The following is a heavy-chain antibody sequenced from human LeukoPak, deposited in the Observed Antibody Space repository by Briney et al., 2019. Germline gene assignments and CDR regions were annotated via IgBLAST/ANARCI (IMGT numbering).Heavy chain of an antibody. CDR1: GGSISSSNYY. CDR3: ARGRGSGWYAYYFDY. D-gene: IGHD6-19*01. Sequence: PSETLSLTCFVSGGSISSSNYYWGWIRQPPGKGLEWIGSIYYSGSTYYNPSLKSRVTMSVDTSKNQFSLKLSSVTAADTAVYYCARGRGSGWYAYYFDYWGQGTLVTVSS. V-gene: IGHV4-39*07. J-gene: IGHJ4*02. CDR2: IYYSGST.